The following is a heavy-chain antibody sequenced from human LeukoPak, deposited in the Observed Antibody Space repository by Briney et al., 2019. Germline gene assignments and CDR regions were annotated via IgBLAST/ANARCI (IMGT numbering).Heavy chain of an antibody. D-gene: IGHD6-13*01. Sequence: GGSLRLSCAASGFTFSSYDMHWVRQAPGKGLEWVAFIRYDGSNKYYADSVKGRFTISRDNSKNTLYLQMNSLRAEDTAVYYCAKDPRSYSSSSYWGQGTLVTVSS. CDR1: GFTFSSYD. CDR2: IRYDGSNK. J-gene: IGHJ4*02. V-gene: IGHV3-30*02. CDR3: AKDPRSYSSSSY.